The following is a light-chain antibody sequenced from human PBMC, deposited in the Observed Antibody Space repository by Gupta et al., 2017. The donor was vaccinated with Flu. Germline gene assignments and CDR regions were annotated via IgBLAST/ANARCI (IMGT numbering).Light chain of an antibody. CDR3: WQDGELLS. CDR1: QSVSSSN. CDR2: GAS. J-gene: IGKJ3*01. Sequence: EIVLTQSPGTLSLSPGERATLSCRASQSVSSSNLDWYQQKPGQSPRLLLYGASSSANGSTDRFSGSGAWTDFTLASSRREPDDCAAYYWWQDGELLSFGHGTKVDIK. V-gene: IGKV3-20*01.